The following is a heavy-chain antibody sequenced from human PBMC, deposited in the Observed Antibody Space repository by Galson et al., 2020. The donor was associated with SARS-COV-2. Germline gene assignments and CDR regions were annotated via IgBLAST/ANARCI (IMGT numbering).Heavy chain of an antibody. V-gene: IGHV3-48*03. J-gene: IGHJ4*02. CDR3: ARGPTGRRMAVAASDY. CDR2: ISVTGVAI. D-gene: IGHD6-19*01. CDR1: GITISSYA. Sequence: GETLKIPCVGSGITISSYAFNWVRHAPRPGLELVSSISVTGVAIYYDNSVTIRFTDSRDNPKDSLYLQMNTLRAEDTAVYYCARGPTGRRMAVAASDYWGQGTLVTVSS.